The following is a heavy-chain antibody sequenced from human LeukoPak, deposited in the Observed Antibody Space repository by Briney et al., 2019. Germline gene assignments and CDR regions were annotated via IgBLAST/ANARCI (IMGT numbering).Heavy chain of an antibody. CDR2: IRYDGGYE. CDR3: ARQYISGQWYFDY. V-gene: IGHV3-30*02. CDR1: GFSFSRCG. J-gene: IGHJ4*02. Sequence: PGGSLRLSCAASGFSFSRCGMHWVRQAPGRGLEWVAFIRYDGGYEHYADPVKGRFTISRDNSKNTLYLQVNSLRAEDTAVYYCARQYISGQWYFDYWGQGTLVTVSS. D-gene: IGHD5-18*01.